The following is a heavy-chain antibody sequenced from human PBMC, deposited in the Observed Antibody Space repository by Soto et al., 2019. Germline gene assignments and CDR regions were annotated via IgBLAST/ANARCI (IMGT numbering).Heavy chain of an antibody. V-gene: IGHV4-59*08. J-gene: IGHJ6*02. CDR2: IYYSGST. D-gene: IGHD3-22*01. CDR3: ARGEGYYYDSSGPRLYYYYGMDV. Sequence: SETLSLTCTVSGGSIINYYWSWIRQPPGKGLEWIGYIYYSGSTRYNPSLKSRVTISVDTSKNQFSLKLSSVTAADTAVYYCARGEGYYYDSSGPRLYYYYGMDVWGQGTTVTVSS. CDR1: GGSIINYY.